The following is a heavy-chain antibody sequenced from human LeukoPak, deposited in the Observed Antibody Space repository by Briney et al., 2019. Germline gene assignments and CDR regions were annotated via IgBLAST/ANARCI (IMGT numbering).Heavy chain of an antibody. CDR3: AKGTERYREVSSFDY. D-gene: IGHD3-10*01. Sequence: PRGSLRLSCAASGFTFSSYEMNWVRQAPGKGLEWVSAISGGGGGTYYADFVKGRFTISRDNSKNTLYLQMNSLRAEDTAAYYCAKGTERYREVSSFDYWGQGTLVAVSS. V-gene: IGHV3-23*01. J-gene: IGHJ4*02. CDR1: GFTFSSYE. CDR2: ISGGGGGT.